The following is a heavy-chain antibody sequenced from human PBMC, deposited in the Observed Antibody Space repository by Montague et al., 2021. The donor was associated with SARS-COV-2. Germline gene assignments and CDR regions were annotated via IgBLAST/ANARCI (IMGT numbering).Heavy chain of an antibody. J-gene: IGHJ4*02. V-gene: IGHV4-59*08. D-gene: IGHD3-16*01. CDR2: VLYNKGT. CDR3: ARGPDYDGFNGHLDF. CDR1: GVSVTFYY. Sequence: SETLSLTCTVSGVSVTFYYWSWIRQPPGKGLEWVGDVLYNKGTNFNPSLKSRVTISIDTSKNQFSLRLTSVTAADTAFYYCARGPDYDGFNGHLDFWGQGTLVTVSS.